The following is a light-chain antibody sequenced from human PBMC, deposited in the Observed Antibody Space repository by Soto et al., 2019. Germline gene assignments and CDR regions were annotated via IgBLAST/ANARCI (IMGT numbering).Light chain of an antibody. CDR3: QTWGTGIHVV. Sequence: QHVLTQSPSASASLGASVKLTCTLSSGHSNYVITWHQQQPEKGPRYLMKLNSDGSHSKGDGIPDRFSGSSSGAERYLTISSLQSEDEADYYCQTWGTGIHVVFGGGTKLTVL. V-gene: IGLV4-69*01. CDR2: LNSDGSH. J-gene: IGLJ2*01. CDR1: SGHSNYV.